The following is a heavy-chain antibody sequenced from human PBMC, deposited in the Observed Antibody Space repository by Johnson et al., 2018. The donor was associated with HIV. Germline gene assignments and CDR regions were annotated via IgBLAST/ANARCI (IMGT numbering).Heavy chain of an antibody. CDR2: IQYDGSKK. CDR1: GFSFSTYD. CDR3: AKHMWGFRYTGYDGDVFDV. Sequence: QVQLVESGGGVVQPGGSLRLSCAASGFSFSTYDLHWVRQAPGKGLEWVTFIQYDGSKKNYAVSVKGRFTISRDNSKNTLYLQLNSLRTEDTAVYYCAKHMWGFRYTGYDGDVFDVWGQGTMVTVSS. J-gene: IGHJ3*01. V-gene: IGHV3-30*02. D-gene: IGHD5-12*01.